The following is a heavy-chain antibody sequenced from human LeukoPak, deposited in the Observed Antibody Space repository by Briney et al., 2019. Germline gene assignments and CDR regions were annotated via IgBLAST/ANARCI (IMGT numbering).Heavy chain of an antibody. Sequence: PGGSLRLSCAASGFTFSNYGMHWVRQAPGKGLEWVAVISYDGSNKYYANSVKGRFTISRDNSKNTLYLQMNSLRAEDTAVYYCAKEGLNGYIEGGDDHWGQGTLVTVSS. J-gene: IGHJ4*02. CDR2: ISYDGSNK. V-gene: IGHV3-30*18. D-gene: IGHD5-24*01. CDR1: GFTFSNYG. CDR3: AKEGLNGYIEGGDDH.